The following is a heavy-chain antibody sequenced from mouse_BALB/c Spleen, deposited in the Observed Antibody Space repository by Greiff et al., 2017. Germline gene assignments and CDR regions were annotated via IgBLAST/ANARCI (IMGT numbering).Heavy chain of an antibody. Sequence: EVQLVESGGGLVKPGGSLKLSCAASGFTFSDYYMYWVRQTPEKRLEWVATISDGGSYTYYPDSVKGRFTISRDNAKNNLYLQMSSLKSEDTAMYYCARDSPDSSEGMDYWGQGTSVTVSS. CDR2: ISDGGSYT. D-gene: IGHD3-2*01. J-gene: IGHJ4*01. V-gene: IGHV5-4*02. CDR3: ARDSPDSSEGMDY. CDR1: GFTFSDYY.